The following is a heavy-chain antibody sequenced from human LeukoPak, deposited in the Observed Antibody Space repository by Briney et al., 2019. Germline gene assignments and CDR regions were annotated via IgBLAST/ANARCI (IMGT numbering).Heavy chain of an antibody. D-gene: IGHD2-2*01. CDR2: IYYHGST. Sequence: SQTLSLTCTVSGAFVSSGSYHWSWIRQPPGRGLEWIGYIYYHGSTKYNPSLKSRVTISRDTSKNQFSLKVSSVTAADTALYYCARERGEYCDNTSCSNYYLDYWGQGTLVTVSS. J-gene: IGHJ4*02. CDR1: GAFVSSGSYH. CDR3: ARERGEYCDNTSCSNYYLDY. V-gene: IGHV4-61*01.